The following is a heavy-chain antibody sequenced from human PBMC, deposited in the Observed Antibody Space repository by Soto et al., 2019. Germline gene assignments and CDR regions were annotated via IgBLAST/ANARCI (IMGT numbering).Heavy chain of an antibody. CDR1: GFSLRTRGVA. V-gene: IGHV2-5*02. J-gene: IGHJ4*02. CDR2: IYWDEDK. CDR3: AHRPRGYAYYFDY. D-gene: IGHD5-12*01. Sequence: QITLMESGPTLVKPTQTLTLTCTFSGFSLRTRGVAVGWFRQPPGKALEWLALIYWDEDKWYSPSLKSRLTIADATSKNQVVLTMTNVDPVDTATYYCAHRPRGYAYYFDYWGQGILVTVSS.